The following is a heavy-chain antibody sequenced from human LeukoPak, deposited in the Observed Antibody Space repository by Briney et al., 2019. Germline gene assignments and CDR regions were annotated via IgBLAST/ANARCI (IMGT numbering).Heavy chain of an antibody. Sequence: PSETLSLTCTVSGDSISSSNSYWGWIRQPPGEGLEWIGSIYYSGNTYYNTSLKSRVTISVDTSKNQFSLKLSSVTAADTAVYYCARGGRRHSSSWYQDNYYYYMDVWGKGTTVTISS. J-gene: IGHJ6*03. CDR2: IYYSGNT. V-gene: IGHV4-39*07. D-gene: IGHD6-13*01. CDR3: ARGGRRHSSSWYQDNYYYYMDV. CDR1: GDSISSSNSY.